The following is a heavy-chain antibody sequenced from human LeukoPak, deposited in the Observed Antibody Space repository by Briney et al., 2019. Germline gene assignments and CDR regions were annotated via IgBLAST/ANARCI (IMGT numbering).Heavy chain of an antibody. J-gene: IGHJ4*02. CDR2: IRSKAYGGTT. D-gene: IGHD2-15*01. Sequence: PGGSLRLSCTASGFTFGDYAMSWVRQAPGKGLGWVSFIRSKAYGGTTEYAASVKGRFTTSRDDSKSIAYLQMNSLKTEDTAVYYCTRVSLVAASVFFDYWGQGTLVTVSS. V-gene: IGHV3-49*04. CDR3: TRVSLVAASVFFDY. CDR1: GFTFGDYA.